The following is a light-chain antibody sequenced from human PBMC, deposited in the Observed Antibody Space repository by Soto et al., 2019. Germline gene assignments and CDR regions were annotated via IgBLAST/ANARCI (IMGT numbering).Light chain of an antibody. CDR3: QQYNTWLWT. Sequence: EVVMTQSPATLSVSPGERATLSCRASQSVNANLAWYQQKPGQAPRLLIHGASNRATGIPARFSGSGFGTVFSLTIISLQSEDFAVYYCQQYNTWLWTFGQGKKVEI. J-gene: IGKJ1*01. CDR1: QSVNAN. CDR2: GAS. V-gene: IGKV3-15*01.